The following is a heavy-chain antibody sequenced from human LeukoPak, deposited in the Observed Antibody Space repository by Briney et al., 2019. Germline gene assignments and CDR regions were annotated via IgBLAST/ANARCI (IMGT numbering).Heavy chain of an antibody. Sequence: SGTLSLTCAVSGGSISGSNWWSWVRQPPGKGLEWIGSISHSGNTYYNPSLKSRVTISVDTSKNQFSLKLTSVTAADTAVYYCARDRAVAAGAHYFDFWGQGTLVTVSS. D-gene: IGHD6-13*01. CDR2: ISHSGNT. CDR1: GGSISGSNW. CDR3: ARDRAVAAGAHYFDF. V-gene: IGHV4-4*02. J-gene: IGHJ4*02.